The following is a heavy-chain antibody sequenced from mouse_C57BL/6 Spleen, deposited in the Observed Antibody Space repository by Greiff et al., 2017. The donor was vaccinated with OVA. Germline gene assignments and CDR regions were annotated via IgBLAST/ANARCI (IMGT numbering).Heavy chain of an antibody. J-gene: IGHJ4*01. CDR2: IRLKSDNYAT. Sequence: EVKLEESGGGLVQPGGSMKLSCVASGFTFSNYWMNWVRQSPEKGLEWVAQIRLKSDNYATHYAESVKGRFTISRDDSNSSVYLQMNNLRAEDTGIYYCTRLLLAMDYWGQGTSVTVSS. CDR3: TRLLLAMDY. CDR1: GFTFSNYW. D-gene: IGHD2-3*01. V-gene: IGHV6-3*01.